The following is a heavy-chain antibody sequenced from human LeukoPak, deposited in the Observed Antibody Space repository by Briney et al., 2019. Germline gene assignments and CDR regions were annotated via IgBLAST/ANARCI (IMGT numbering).Heavy chain of an antibody. D-gene: IGHD3-10*01. V-gene: IGHV7-4-1*02. CDR3: ARIWRSFGELAGVYGY. J-gene: IGHJ4*02. CDR1: GYTFTNYA. Sequence: WASVKVSCKASGYTFTNYAINWVRQAPGQGLELMGWINTNTGNPTYAQGFTGQFVFSLDTSVSTAYLQISSLKAEDTAVYYCARIWRSFGELAGVYGYWGQGTLVTVS. CDR2: INTNTGNP.